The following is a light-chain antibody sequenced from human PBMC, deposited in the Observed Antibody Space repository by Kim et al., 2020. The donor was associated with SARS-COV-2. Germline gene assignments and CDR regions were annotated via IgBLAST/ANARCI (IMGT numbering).Light chain of an antibody. J-gene: IGKJ1*01. CDR3: QQLNTYPRT. CDR1: QDISSY. CDR2: AAS. Sequence: ASVGDRVTITCRASQDISSYLAWYQQQPGHAPKLLIYAASTLQSGVPSRFSGSGSGTEFTLTISSLQPEDFASYYCQQLNTYPRTFGQGTKVDIK. V-gene: IGKV1-9*01.